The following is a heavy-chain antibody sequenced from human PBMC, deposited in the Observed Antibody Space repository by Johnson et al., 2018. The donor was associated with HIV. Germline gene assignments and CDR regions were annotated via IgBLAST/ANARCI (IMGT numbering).Heavy chain of an antibody. V-gene: IGHV3-20*04. D-gene: IGHD1-26*01. Sequence: VQLVESWGGVVQPGRSLRLSCAASGFTFDDYGMSWVRQAPGKGLEWVSGINWNGGSTGYADSVKGRFTISRADAKNSLYLQMNSLRAEDTALYYCARVWSGSYYSNAFDIWGQGTMVTVSS. CDR2: INWNGGST. J-gene: IGHJ3*02. CDR1: GFTFDDYG. CDR3: ARVWSGSYYSNAFDI.